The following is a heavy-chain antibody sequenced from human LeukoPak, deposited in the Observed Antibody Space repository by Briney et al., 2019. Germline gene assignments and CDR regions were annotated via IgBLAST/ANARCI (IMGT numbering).Heavy chain of an antibody. Sequence: PGGSMGLSCAASGLTPSSYWVSWVRQPPRRGLEWVANMNQEVRGKYYVDSVNGRLTLYRDKPTNSTCLQMNSLRADDTTVYYYWYYDFWYDYKFDYWGQGTLVTVSS. V-gene: IGHV3-7*01. CDR3: WYYDFWYDYKFDY. D-gene: IGHD3-3*01. J-gene: IGHJ4*02. CDR2: MNQEVRGK. CDR1: GLTPSSYW.